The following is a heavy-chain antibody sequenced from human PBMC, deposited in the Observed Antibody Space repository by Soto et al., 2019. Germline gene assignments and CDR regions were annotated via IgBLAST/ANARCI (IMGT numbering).Heavy chain of an antibody. V-gene: IGHV2-5*02. J-gene: IGHJ4*02. CDR2: IYWDDDK. D-gene: IGHD3-10*01. CDR1: GFSLTNTGVG. CDR3: ALSAWFGELS. Sequence: QITLKESGPTLVKPTQTLTLTCTFSGFSLTNTGVGVAWIRQPPGKALEWLALIYWDDDKRYSPSLKSRLTITKDASKKQVVLTMTDIDVVDTATYYCALSAWFGELSWGQGTLVTVSS.